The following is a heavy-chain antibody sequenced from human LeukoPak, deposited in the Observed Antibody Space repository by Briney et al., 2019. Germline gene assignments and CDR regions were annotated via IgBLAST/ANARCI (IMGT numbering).Heavy chain of an antibody. CDR3: TRENADFSPFGY. CDR2: VSVSGLS. V-gene: IGHV4-4*02. D-gene: IGHD3/OR15-3a*01. Sequence: SETLSLTCGVSGGSITTTNFWSCVRQTPGQGLEWIGEVSVSGLSDYNPSLRGRVTMSLDTSKNHLSLKLTSVTAADTAVYYCTRENADFSPFGYWGQGTLVTV. J-gene: IGHJ4*02. CDR1: GGSITTTNF.